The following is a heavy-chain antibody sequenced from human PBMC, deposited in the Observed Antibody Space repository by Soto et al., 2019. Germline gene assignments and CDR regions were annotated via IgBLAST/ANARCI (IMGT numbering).Heavy chain of an antibody. CDR3: ARGRRGSYGARNYFDY. Sequence: QVQLQQWGAGLLKPSETLSLTCAVYGGSFSGYYWSWIRQPPGKGLEWIGEINHSGSTNYNPSLKSRVTISVDTSKNQFSLKLSSVTAADTAVYYCARGRRGSYGARNYFDYWGQGTLVTVSS. D-gene: IGHD1-26*01. CDR2: INHSGST. V-gene: IGHV4-34*01. CDR1: GGSFSGYY. J-gene: IGHJ4*02.